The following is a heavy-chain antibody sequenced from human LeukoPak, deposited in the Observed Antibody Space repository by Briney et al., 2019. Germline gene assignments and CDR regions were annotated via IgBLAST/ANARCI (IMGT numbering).Heavy chain of an antibody. V-gene: IGHV3-23*01. CDR3: AKEHTYLGYDYVWGSYRYEGPFDY. D-gene: IGHD3-16*02. J-gene: IGHJ4*02. Sequence: GGSLRLSCAASGFTFRSYAMSWVRQAPGKGLEWVSAISGSGGSTYYADSVKGRFTISRDNSKNTLYLQMNSLRAEDTAVYYCAKEHTYLGYDYVWGSYRYEGPFDYWGQGTLVTVSS. CDR1: GFTFRSYA. CDR2: ISGSGGST.